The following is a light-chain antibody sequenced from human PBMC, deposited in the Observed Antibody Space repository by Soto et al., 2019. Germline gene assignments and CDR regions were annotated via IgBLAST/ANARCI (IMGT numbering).Light chain of an antibody. Sequence: EMVLTQSPGTLSLSPGERATLSCRASQSVSSSYLAWYQQKPGQAPRLLIYGASSRATGIPDRFSGSGSGTDFTLTISRLEPEEFAVYYCQQYGSSPLTFGVGTTVEIK. CDR3: QQYGSSPLT. CDR1: QSVSSSY. J-gene: IGKJ4*01. V-gene: IGKV3-20*01. CDR2: GAS.